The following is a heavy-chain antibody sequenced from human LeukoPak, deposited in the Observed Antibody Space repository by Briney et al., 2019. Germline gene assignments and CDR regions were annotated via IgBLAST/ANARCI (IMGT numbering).Heavy chain of an antibody. J-gene: IGHJ4*02. V-gene: IGHV3-30*18. D-gene: IGHD1-26*01. CDR3: AKDAIEWELPTSIDY. CDR1: GSTFSSYG. Sequence: GGSLRLSCEASGSTFSSYGMHWVRQAPGKGLEWVAVISYDGSNKYYADSVKGRFTISRDNSKNTLYLQMNSLRAEDTAVYYCAKDAIEWELPTSIDYWGQGALVTVSS. CDR2: ISYDGSNK.